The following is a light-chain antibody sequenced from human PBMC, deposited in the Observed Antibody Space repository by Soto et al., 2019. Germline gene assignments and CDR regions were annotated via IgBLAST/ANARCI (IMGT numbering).Light chain of an antibody. Sequence: EIVMTQSPATLSVSPGERATLSCRASQNVGSSLAWYRQKPGQAPSLLIYGSSTGATGIPPRFSGSGSGTEFTLTISSLQSEDFAVYYCQQYTNWPYTFGQGTKLEIK. CDR1: QNVGSS. J-gene: IGKJ2*01. CDR3: QQYTNWPYT. V-gene: IGKV3-15*01. CDR2: GSS.